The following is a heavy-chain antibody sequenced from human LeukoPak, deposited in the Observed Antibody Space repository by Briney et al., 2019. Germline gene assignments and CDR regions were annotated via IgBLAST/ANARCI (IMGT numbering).Heavy chain of an antibody. CDR2: ISAYNGNT. J-gene: IGHJ4*02. Sequence: RASVKVSCKASGYTFTGYYMHWVRQAPGQGLEWMGWISAYNGNTNYAQKLQGRVTMTTDTSTSTAYMELRSLRSDDTAVYYCARGGGGEQTCDYWGQGTLVTVSS. V-gene: IGHV1-18*04. D-gene: IGHD3-16*01. CDR3: ARGGGGEQTCDY. CDR1: GYTFTGYY.